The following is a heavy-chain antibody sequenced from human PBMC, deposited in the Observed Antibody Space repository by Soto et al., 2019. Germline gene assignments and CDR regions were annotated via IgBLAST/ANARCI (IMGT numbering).Heavy chain of an antibody. CDR3: ARDRDDYGSGDYYNRIYF. V-gene: IGHV1-69*01. D-gene: IGHD3-10*01. Sequence: QVQLVQSGAEVKKPGSSVKVSCKASGGIFSTYAISWLRQAPGQGLEWMGGIIPLFGTPNYAQRFQGRVTSPSDGSTSTAYMEKSRLRTEDTAVYYCARDRDDYGSGDYYNRIYFWGHGNLVTVSS. CDR1: GGIFSTYA. J-gene: IGHJ4*01. CDR2: IIPLFGTP.